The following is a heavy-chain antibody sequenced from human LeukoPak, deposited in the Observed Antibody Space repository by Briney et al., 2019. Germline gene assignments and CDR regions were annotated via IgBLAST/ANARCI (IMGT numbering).Heavy chain of an antibody. Sequence: SETLSLTCAVDGGSFGDYYWSWIRQPPGRGLEWIGEFNLGGGTNYNPSLRSRLTISVDAAKSQASLKLSSVTPVDTALYYCARIYNDTSGNHNQAFDMWGQGTMVTVSS. CDR3: ARIYNDTSGNHNQAFDM. J-gene: IGHJ3*02. CDR1: GGSFGDYY. V-gene: IGHV4-34*01. D-gene: IGHD3-22*01. CDR2: FNLGGGT.